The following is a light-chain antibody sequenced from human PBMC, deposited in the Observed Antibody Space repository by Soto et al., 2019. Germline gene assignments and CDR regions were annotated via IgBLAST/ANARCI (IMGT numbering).Light chain of an antibody. J-gene: IGKJ1*01. V-gene: IGKV3-20*01. CDR2: AAS. Sequence: EIVLTQSPVTLSLSPGERATLSCRASQSVSSSYLAWYQQKPGQAPRPLIYAASSRATGIPDRFSGSGSGTDFTLTISGLEPEDFAVYYCQQYGSSPRTFGQGTKVDIK. CDR3: QQYGSSPRT. CDR1: QSVSSSY.